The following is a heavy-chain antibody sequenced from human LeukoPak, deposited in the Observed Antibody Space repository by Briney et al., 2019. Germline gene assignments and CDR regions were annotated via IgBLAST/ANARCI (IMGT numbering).Heavy chain of an antibody. V-gene: IGHV3-7*01. CDR1: GFTFSIYG. CDR2: IKQDGSEK. D-gene: IGHD1-26*01. Sequence: GGSLRLSCAASGFTFSIYGMSWVRQAPGKGLEWVANIKQDGSEKYYVDSVKGRFTISRDNAKNSLYLQMNSLRAEDTAVYYCARSSSGSGGYYMDVWGKGTTVTVSS. CDR3: ARSSSGSGGYYMDV. J-gene: IGHJ6*03.